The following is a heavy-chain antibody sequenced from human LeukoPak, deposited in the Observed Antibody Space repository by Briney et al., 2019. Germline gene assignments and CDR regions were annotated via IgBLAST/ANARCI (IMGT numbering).Heavy chain of an antibody. CDR1: GFTFSSYW. D-gene: IGHD3-16*02. CDR3: ARDPGDYVWGSYRHDDAFDI. V-gene: IGHV3-7*01. CDR2: IKQDGSEK. J-gene: IGHJ3*02. Sequence: GGSLRFSCAASGFTFSSYWMSWVRQAPGKGLEWVANIKQDGSEKYYVDSVKGRFTISRDNAKNSLYLQMNSLRAEDTAVYYCARDPGDYVWGSYRHDDAFDIWGQGTMVTVSS.